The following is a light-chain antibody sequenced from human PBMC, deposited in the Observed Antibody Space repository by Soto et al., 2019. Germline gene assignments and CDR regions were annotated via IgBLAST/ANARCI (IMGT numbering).Light chain of an antibody. V-gene: IGKV2-28*01. Sequence: DIVMTQSPLSLPVTPGEPASISCRSSQSLLHSNGYNYLDWYLQKPGQSPQLLIYLGSNRASGVPDRVSGSGSGTDCTLKISRVEAEDGGVYYCMQALQTPPTFGQGTKVEIK. J-gene: IGKJ1*01. CDR3: MQALQTPPT. CDR1: QSLLHSNGYNY. CDR2: LGS.